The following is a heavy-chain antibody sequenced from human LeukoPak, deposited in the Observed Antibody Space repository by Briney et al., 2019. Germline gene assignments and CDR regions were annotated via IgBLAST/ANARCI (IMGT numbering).Heavy chain of an antibody. V-gene: IGHV3-11*01. Sequence: LEWVSYISSSGSTIYYADSVKGRFTISRDNAKNSLYLQMNSLRAEDTAVYYCARAVADLDYWGQGTLVTVSS. D-gene: IGHD6-19*01. CDR3: ARAVADLDY. CDR2: ISSSGSTI. J-gene: IGHJ4*02.